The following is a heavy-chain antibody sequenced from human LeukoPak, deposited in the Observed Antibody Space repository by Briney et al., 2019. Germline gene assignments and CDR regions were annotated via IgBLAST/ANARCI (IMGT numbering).Heavy chain of an antibody. V-gene: IGHV4-59*01. J-gene: IGHJ5*02. CDR2: IYYSGST. D-gene: IGHD2/OR15-2a*01. CDR3: ARVVTSLFDP. Sequence: SETLSLTCAVSGGSISSYYWSWIRQPPGKGLEWIGYIYYSGSTNYNPSLKSRVTISVDTSKNQFSLKLSSVTAADTAVYYCARVVTSLFDPWGQGTLVTVSS. CDR1: GGSISSYY.